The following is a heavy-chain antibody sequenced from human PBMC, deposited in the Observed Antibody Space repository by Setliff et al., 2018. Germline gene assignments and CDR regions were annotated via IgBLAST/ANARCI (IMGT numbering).Heavy chain of an antibody. CDR1: DDSISSRHYY. Sequence: PSETLSLTCTVSDDSISSRHYYWSWIRQPAGKGLEWLGQIYTSWSTNYNPSLKGRATLSIDTSTSQFSLSLTSVTAADTAIYYCARVTGFFYVDAWGKGTTVTVSS. CDR2: IYTSWST. CDR3: ARVTGFFYVDA. D-gene: IGHD3-3*01. J-gene: IGHJ6*03. V-gene: IGHV4-61*09.